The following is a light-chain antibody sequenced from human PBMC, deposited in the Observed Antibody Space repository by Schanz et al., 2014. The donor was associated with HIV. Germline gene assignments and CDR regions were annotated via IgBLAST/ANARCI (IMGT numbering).Light chain of an antibody. J-gene: IGKJ4*01. CDR3: QYFGNSGGT. Sequence: ETVLTQSAATLSVSPGERVTLSCRASQSLSSNLAWYQQKPGQAPSLLIYGASSRATGVPDRFSGSGSGADFILTISTLEPEDSAVYFCQYFGNSGGTFGGGTKVEIK. V-gene: IGKV3-20*01. CDR1: QSLSSN. CDR2: GAS.